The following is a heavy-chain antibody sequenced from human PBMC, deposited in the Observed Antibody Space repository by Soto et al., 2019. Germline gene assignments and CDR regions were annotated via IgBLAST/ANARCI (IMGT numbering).Heavy chain of an antibody. CDR2: IYYSGST. CDR3: ARGDNAPTIWVFDY. CDR1: GGSISSGGYY. V-gene: IGHV4-31*03. Sequence: LSLTCTVSGGSISSGGYYWSWIRQHPGKGLEWIGYIYYSGSTYYNPSLKSRVTISVDTSKNQFSLKLSSVTAADTAVYYCARGDNAPTIWVFDYWGQGTLVTVSS. J-gene: IGHJ4*02. D-gene: IGHD3-3*01.